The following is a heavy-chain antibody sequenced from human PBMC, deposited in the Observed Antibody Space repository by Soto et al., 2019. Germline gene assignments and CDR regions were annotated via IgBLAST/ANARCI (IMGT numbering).Heavy chain of an antibody. CDR3: ARDGDYGSGILVFDP. CDR1: GFTFSRYS. J-gene: IGHJ5*02. CDR2: ISSSSSYI. Sequence: GGSLRLSCAASGFTFSRYSMNWVRQAPGKGLEWVSSISSSSSYIYYADSVKGRFTISRDNAKNSLYLQMNSLRAEDTAVYYCARDGDYGSGILVFDPWGQGTLVTVSS. D-gene: IGHD3-10*01. V-gene: IGHV3-21*01.